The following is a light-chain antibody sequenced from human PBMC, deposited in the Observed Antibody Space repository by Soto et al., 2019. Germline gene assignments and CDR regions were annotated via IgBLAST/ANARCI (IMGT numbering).Light chain of an antibody. J-gene: IGKJ5*01. V-gene: IGKV3-11*01. CDR1: HSVSSN. Sequence: EMVITQSPATLSLSPGERATLSCRASHSVSSNLAWYQQKPGQAPRLLIYGASTRATGIPARFSGSGSGTDFTLTITSLEPEDFAVYYCQLRSNWPSITFGQGTRLEIK. CDR2: GAS. CDR3: QLRSNWPSIT.